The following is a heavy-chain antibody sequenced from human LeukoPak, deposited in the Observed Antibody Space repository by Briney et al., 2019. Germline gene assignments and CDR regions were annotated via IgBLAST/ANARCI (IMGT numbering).Heavy chain of an antibody. CDR1: GGSIRSYY. Sequence: SETLSLTCTVSGGSIRSYYWSWVRQPPGKGLEWIGYVSYSGSTDYNPSLKSRVIISIDTSKHQFSLRLSSVTAADTAVYYCAKGLGDNSRDYYGSGSYRNWFDPWGQGTLVTVSS. CDR2: VSYSGST. D-gene: IGHD3-10*01. V-gene: IGHV4-59*12. J-gene: IGHJ5*02. CDR3: AKGLGDNSRDYYGSGSYRNWFDP.